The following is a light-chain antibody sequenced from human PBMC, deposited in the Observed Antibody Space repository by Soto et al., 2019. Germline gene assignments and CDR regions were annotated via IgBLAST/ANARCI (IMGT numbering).Light chain of an antibody. CDR1: QSVGST. Sequence: EKVMTQSPATLSVSPGERATLSCRASQSVGSTLAWYQQKPGQPPRLLIYDASTRATGIPARFSGSGSGTEFTLTISSLQSEDFAVYYCQQYGSSPITFGQGTRLEIK. CDR3: QQYGSSPIT. J-gene: IGKJ5*01. V-gene: IGKV3-15*01. CDR2: DAS.